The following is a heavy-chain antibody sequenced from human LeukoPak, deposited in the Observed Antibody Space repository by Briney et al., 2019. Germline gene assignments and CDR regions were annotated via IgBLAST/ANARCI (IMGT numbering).Heavy chain of an antibody. CDR2: INHSGST. J-gene: IGHJ4*02. Sequence: PSETLSLTCAVYGGSFSGYYWSWIRQPPGKGLEWIGEINHSGSTNYNPSLKSRVTISVDTSKNQFSLKLSSVTAADTAVYYCAEGHRWLQSNFDYWGQGTLVTVSS. CDR1: GGSFSGYY. CDR3: AEGHRWLQSNFDY. V-gene: IGHV4-34*01. D-gene: IGHD5-24*01.